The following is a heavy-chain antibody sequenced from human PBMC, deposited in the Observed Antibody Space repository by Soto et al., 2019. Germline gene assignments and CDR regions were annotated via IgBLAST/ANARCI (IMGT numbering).Heavy chain of an antibody. CDR2: ISDDGSNK. J-gene: IGHJ3*02. D-gene: IGHD5-18*01. V-gene: IGHV3-30*18. CDR1: GLKCRNYG. CDR3: AKGGGYSYGTNDAFDI. Sequence: FLSLSCTASGLKCRNYGMHWVRQDPGKGLEWVAVISDDGSNKYNVGSVEGRFTISRDNSKNTLYLQMNSLRAEDTAVYYCAKGGGYSYGTNDAFDIWGQGTMVTVSS.